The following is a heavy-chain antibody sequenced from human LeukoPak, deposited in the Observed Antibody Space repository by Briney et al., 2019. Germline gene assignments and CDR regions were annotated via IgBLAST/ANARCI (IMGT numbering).Heavy chain of an antibody. Sequence: PGGSLRLSCAASGFTFSSYGMHWVRQAPGKGLEWVAFIRYDGSNKYYAGSVKGRFTISRDNSKNTLYLQMNSLRAEDTAVYYCAKDSWEVGATSEIDYWGQGTLVTVSS. CDR2: IRYDGSNK. J-gene: IGHJ4*02. CDR3: AKDSWEVGATSEIDY. D-gene: IGHD1-26*01. V-gene: IGHV3-30*02. CDR1: GFTFSSYG.